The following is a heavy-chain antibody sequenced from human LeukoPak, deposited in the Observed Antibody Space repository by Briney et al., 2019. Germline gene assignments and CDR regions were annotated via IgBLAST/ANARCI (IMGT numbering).Heavy chain of an antibody. CDR2: IGYDGSKL. V-gene: IGHV3-30*02. D-gene: IGHD3-16*01. Sequence: GGSLRLSCAASGFTFSRSGMHWVRQAPGKGLEWVTFIGYDGSKLYYADSVKGRFTVSRDNSKNTLYLQMNSLRAEDTAVYYCAKEGRGGFDIWGHGTMVTVSS. CDR3: AKEGRGGFDI. J-gene: IGHJ3*02. CDR1: GFTFSRSG.